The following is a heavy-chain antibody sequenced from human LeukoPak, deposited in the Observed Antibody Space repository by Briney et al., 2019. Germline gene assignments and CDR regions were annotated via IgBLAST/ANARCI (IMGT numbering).Heavy chain of an antibody. CDR3: ARDIAVVVVAATYYYGMDV. Sequence: SQTLSLTCAISGDSVSSNSAAWNWIRQSPSRGLEWLGRTYYRFKWYNDSAVSVKSRITINPDTSKNQFSLQLNSVTPEDTAVYYCARDIAVVVVAATYYYGMDVWGKGTPVTVSS. D-gene: IGHD2-15*01. J-gene: IGHJ6*04. V-gene: IGHV6-1*01. CDR1: GDSVSSNSAA. CDR2: TYYRFKWYN.